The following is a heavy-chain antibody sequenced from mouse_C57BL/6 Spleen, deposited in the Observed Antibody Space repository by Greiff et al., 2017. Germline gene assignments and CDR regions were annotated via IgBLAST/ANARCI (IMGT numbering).Heavy chain of an antibody. J-gene: IGHJ2*01. CDR1: GFTFSSYA. Sequence: EVKLVESGEGLVKPGGSLKLSCAASGFTFSSYAMSWVRQTPEKRLEWVAYISSGGDYIYYADTVKGRFTISRDNARNTLYLQMSSLKSEDTAMYYCTRGGSNYGFDYWGQGTTLTVSS. CDR3: TRGGSNYGFDY. CDR2: ISSGGDYI. D-gene: IGHD2-5*01. V-gene: IGHV5-9-1*02.